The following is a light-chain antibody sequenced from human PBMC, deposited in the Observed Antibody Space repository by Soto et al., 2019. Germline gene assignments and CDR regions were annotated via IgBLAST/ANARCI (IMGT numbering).Light chain of an antibody. CDR3: QKCDYLPI. V-gene: IGKV1-33*01. CDR1: HDITSY. J-gene: IGKJ3*01. CDR2: DAS. Sequence: DIQMTQSPSSLSASVGDRVTITCQASHDITSYLNWYQHKPGKAPKLLIYDASILEAGVPSRFSGSGAGTDFPFTISRLQPEDVATYYCQKCDYLPIFGPGTTVDFK.